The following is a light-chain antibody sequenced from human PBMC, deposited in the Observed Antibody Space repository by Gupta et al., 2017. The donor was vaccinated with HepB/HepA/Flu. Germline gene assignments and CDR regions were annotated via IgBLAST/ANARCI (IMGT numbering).Light chain of an antibody. CDR2: SLS. CDR1: ESLFIPDGEDIY. CDR3: MQHLEYPLT. J-gene: IGKJ4*01. Sequence: EIVLTQNPLSLPALPREPASIDCKSIESLFIPDGEDIYLDLYVQKPEHSPQLLIYSLSFRAAGVPDMISGSGWDTEFPLLISRVEADDAGYYCCMQHLEYPLTFGGGTRVEIK. V-gene: IGKV2-40*01.